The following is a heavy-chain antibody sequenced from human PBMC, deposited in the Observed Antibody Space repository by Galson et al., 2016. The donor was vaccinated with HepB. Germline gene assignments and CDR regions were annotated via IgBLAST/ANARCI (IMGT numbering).Heavy chain of an antibody. Sequence: RLSCAASAFTFSRYSMSWVRQAPGKGLEWLSSISSSSDYIHYADSVEGRFTISRDNAKNSLYLHLSSLRVDDTAVYYCGRAMGQYQLLPFAMNVWGQGTMVAVSS. V-gene: IGHV3-21*01. D-gene: IGHD2-2*01. CDR2: ISSSSDYI. CDR1: AFTFSRYS. J-gene: IGHJ6*02. CDR3: GRAMGQYQLLPFAMNV.